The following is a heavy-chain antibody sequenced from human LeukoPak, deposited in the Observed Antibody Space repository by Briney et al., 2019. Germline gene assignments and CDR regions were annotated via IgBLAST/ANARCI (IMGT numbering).Heavy chain of an antibody. CDR1: GGSFSGYY. CDR2: INHSGST. Sequence: KPSETLSLTCAVYGGSFSGYYWSWIRQPPGKGLEWIGEINHSGSTNYNPSLKSRVTISVDTSENQFSLKLSSVTAADTAVYYCARGEYWFDPWGQGTLVTVSS. J-gene: IGHJ5*02. V-gene: IGHV4-34*01. CDR3: ARGEYWFDP.